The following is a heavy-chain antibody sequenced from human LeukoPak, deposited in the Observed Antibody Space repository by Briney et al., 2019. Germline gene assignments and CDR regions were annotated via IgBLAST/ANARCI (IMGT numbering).Heavy chain of an antibody. D-gene: IGHD2-2*01. Sequence: QPGGSLRLSCAASGFTFSSYWMSWVRQAPGKGLEWVANIKQDGSEKYYVDSVKGRFTISRDNAKNSLYLQMNSLRAEDTAVYYCARIPLGGYCSSTSCWSFDYWGQGTLVPSPQ. J-gene: IGHJ4*02. CDR2: IKQDGSEK. CDR3: ARIPLGGYCSSTSCWSFDY. V-gene: IGHV3-7*01. CDR1: GFTFSSYW.